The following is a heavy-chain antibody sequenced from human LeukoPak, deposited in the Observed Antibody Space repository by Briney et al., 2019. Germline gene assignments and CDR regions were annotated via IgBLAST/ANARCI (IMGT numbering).Heavy chain of an antibody. Sequence: PGGSLRLSCAASGFTFSDYYMSWIRQAPGKGLEWVSYISSSGSTIYYADSVKGRFTISRDNAKNSLYLQMNSLKPEDTAVYYCARVAEAAAFDSWGQGTLVTASS. D-gene: IGHD6-13*01. J-gene: IGHJ4*02. CDR3: ARVAEAAAFDS. CDR2: ISSSGSTI. CDR1: GFTFSDYY. V-gene: IGHV3-11*04.